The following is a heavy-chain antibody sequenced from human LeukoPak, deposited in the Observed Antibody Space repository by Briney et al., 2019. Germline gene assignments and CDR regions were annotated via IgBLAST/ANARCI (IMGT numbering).Heavy chain of an antibody. D-gene: IGHD4-23*01. CDR1: GGSISSGGYY. CDR2: IYYSGST. Sequence: SETLSLTCTVSGGSISSGGYYWSWIRQHPGKGLEWIGYIYYSGSTYYNPSLKSRVTISVDTSENQFSLKLSSVTAADTAVYYCAREGRWGMKYYFDFWGQGTLVIVSS. CDR3: AREGRWGMKYYFDF. V-gene: IGHV4-31*03. J-gene: IGHJ4*02.